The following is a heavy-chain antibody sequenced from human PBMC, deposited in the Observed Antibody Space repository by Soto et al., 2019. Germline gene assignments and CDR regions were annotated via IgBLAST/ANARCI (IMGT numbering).Heavy chain of an antibody. V-gene: IGHV3-23*01. CDR2: ISGSDGKT. CDR1: VFSFGSYA. Sequence: VGSLRLSCASSVFSFGSYALSWVRQAPGKGLEWVSTISGSDGKTFYADSVKGRFSISRDTSQSTLYLQMNSLRADDTAMYYCARWSYLDYWGQGTRVSVSS. J-gene: IGHJ4*02. D-gene: IGHD3-3*01. CDR3: ARWSYLDY.